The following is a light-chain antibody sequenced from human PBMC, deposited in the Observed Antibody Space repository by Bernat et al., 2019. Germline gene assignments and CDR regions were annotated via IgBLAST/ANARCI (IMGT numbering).Light chain of an antibody. J-gene: IGKJ2*01. CDR1: QSVSSY. CDR3: QQRSNWPPYP. Sequence: EIVLTQSPATLSLSPGERATLSCRASQSVSSYLAWDQQKPGQAPRLLIYDASNRATGIPARFSGSGSGTNFTLTIRSLEPEDFAVYYCQQRSNWPPYPFGQGTKLEIK. CDR2: DAS. V-gene: IGKV3-11*01.